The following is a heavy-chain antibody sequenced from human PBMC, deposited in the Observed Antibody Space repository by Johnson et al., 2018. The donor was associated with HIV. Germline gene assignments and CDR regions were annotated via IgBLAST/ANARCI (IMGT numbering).Heavy chain of an antibody. J-gene: IGHJ3*02. CDR1: GFTFSSYA. Sequence: EVQLVESGGDLVQPGGSLRLSCAASGFTFSSYAMHWVRQAPGKGLEWVSYISSSGSTIYYADSVNGRFTISRDNAKNSLYLQMNSLRDEDTAVYYCARDLRGANWHDVFDIWGQGTMVTVSS. V-gene: IGHV3-48*02. CDR2: ISSSGSTI. CDR3: ARDLRGANWHDVFDI. D-gene: IGHD1-26*01.